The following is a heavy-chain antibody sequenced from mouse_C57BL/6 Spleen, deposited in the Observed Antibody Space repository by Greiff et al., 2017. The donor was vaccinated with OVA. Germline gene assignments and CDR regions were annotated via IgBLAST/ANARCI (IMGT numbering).Heavy chain of an antibody. CDR2: INPGSGGT. Sequence: QVQLQQSGAELVRPGTSVKVSCKASGYAFTNYLIEWVKQRPGQGLEWIGVINPGSGGTNYNEKFKGKATLTADKSSSTAYMQLSSLTSEDSAVYFCAREDYGSRGAYWGQGTLVTVSA. V-gene: IGHV1-54*01. CDR1: GYAFTNYL. J-gene: IGHJ3*01. D-gene: IGHD1-1*01. CDR3: AREDYGSRGAY.